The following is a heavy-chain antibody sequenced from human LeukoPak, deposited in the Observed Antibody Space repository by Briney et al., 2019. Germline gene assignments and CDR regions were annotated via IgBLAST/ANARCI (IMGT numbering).Heavy chain of an antibody. Sequence: GGSLRLSCAASGFTFSNYGMHWVRQAPGKGLEWVTFIQHGGSNKYYADSVKGRFTISRDNSKNTLFLQMNSLRAEDTAVYYCAKDATPYCTNGLCYERHPSQEGADYRGQGTLVTVSS. D-gene: IGHD2-8*01. CDR3: AKDATPYCTNGLCYERHPSQEGADY. CDR2: IQHGGSNK. V-gene: IGHV3-30*02. CDR1: GFTFSNYG. J-gene: IGHJ4*02.